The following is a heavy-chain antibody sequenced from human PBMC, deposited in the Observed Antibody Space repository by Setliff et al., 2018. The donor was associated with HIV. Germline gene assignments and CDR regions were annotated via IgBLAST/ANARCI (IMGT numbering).Heavy chain of an antibody. D-gene: IGHD2-2*01. CDR2: ISAYNVNT. CDR1: GYSFTSYG. J-gene: IGHJ5*02. Sequence: GASVKVSCKASGYSFTSYGVSWVRQAPGQGLEWMGWISAYNVNTNYAQKLQGRVTMTTDTSTSTAYMELRSLRSDDTAVYYCARGTTPLGWCDPWGQGTLVTVS. CDR3: ARGTTPLGWCDP. V-gene: IGHV1-18*01.